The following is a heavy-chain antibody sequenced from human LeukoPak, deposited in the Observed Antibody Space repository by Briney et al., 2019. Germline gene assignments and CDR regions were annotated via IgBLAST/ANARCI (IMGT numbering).Heavy chain of an antibody. CDR3: VRGGNYNFWSGYDT. J-gene: IGHJ5*02. Sequence: ASVKVSCKASGYLFTGYYMHWVRQAPGQGLEWMGWINPTTGDTNYAQKFQGRLNMTRDTSITTAYMDLSSLRSDDTAVYCCVRGGNYNFWSGYDTWGQGTLVTFSS. CDR2: INPTTGDT. V-gene: IGHV1-2*02. CDR1: GYLFTGYY. D-gene: IGHD3-3*01.